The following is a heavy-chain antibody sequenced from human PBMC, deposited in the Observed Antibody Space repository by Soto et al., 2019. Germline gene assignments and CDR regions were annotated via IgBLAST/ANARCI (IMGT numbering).Heavy chain of an antibody. D-gene: IGHD5-12*01. CDR1: SGSISSSNW. J-gene: IGHJ3*02. Sequence: SETLSLTCAVSSGSISSSNWWSWVRQPPGKGLEWIGYIYYSGSTYYNPSLKSRVTISVDTSKNQFSLKLSSVTAADTAVYYCARDRVDGYNPPGAFDIWGEGTMVTVSS. CDR2: IYYSGST. CDR3: ARDRVDGYNPPGAFDI. V-gene: IGHV4-4*02.